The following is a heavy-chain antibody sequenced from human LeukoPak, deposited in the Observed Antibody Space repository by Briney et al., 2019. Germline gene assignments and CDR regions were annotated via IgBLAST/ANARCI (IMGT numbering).Heavy chain of an antibody. CDR1: GFTFSSYA. J-gene: IGHJ4*02. CDR3: ARDGRVEMATIGLDY. V-gene: IGHV3-30-3*01. Sequence: PGGSLRLSCAASGFTFSSYAMHWVRQAPGKGLEWVAVISYDGSNKYYADSVKGRFTISRDNSKNTLYLQMNSLRAEDTAVYYCARDGRVEMATIGLDYWDQGTLVTVSS. D-gene: IGHD5-24*01. CDR2: ISYDGSNK.